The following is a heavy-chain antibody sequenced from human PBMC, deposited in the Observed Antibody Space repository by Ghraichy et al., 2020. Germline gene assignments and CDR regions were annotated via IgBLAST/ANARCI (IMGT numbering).Heavy chain of an antibody. CDR1: GFTFSSYS. D-gene: IGHD3-3*01. J-gene: IGHJ6*02. CDR3: ARDSLDGSYDFWSGYLYYYYSYGMDV. V-gene: IGHV3-21*01. CDR2: ISSSSSYI. Sequence: GGSLRLSCAASGFTFSSYSMNWVRQAPGKGLEWVSSISSSSSYIYYADSVKGRFTISRDNAKNSLYLQMNSLRAEDTAVYYCARDSLDGSYDFWSGYLYYYYSYGMDVWGQGNTVTVSS.